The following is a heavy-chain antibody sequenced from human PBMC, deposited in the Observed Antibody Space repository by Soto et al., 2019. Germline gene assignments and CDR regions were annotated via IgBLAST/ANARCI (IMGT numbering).Heavy chain of an antibody. CDR1: GFTFSSYS. V-gene: IGHV3-48*01. J-gene: IGHJ6*03. CDR3: ARDSNDYKTPPPMDV. Sequence: GGSLRLSCAASGFTFSSYSMNWVRQAPGKGLEWVSYISSSSSTIYYADSVKGRFTISRDNAKNSLYLQMNSLRAEDTAVYYCARDSNDYKTPPPMDVWGKGTTVTVSS. CDR2: ISSSSSTI. D-gene: IGHD4-4*01.